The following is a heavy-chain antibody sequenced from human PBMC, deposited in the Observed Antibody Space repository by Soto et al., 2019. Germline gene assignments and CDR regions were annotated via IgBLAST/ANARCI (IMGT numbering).Heavy chain of an antibody. CDR1: GGSISSGDYY. D-gene: IGHD4-17*01. V-gene: IGHV4-30-4*01. CDR2: IYYSGST. CDR3: ARALPYGAFDY. Sequence: PSETLSLTCTVSGGSISSGDYYWSWIRQPPGKGLEWIGYIYYSGSTYYNPSLKSRVTISVDTSKNQFSLKLSSVTAADTAVYYCARALPYGAFDYWGQGTLVTVSS. J-gene: IGHJ4*02.